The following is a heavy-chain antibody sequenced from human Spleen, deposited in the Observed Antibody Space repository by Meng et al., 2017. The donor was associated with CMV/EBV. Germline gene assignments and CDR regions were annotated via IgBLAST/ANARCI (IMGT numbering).Heavy chain of an antibody. D-gene: IGHD3-3*01. V-gene: IGHV5-51*01. CDR3: ARHLLETMTSPYAY. CDR2: VYPGDSDA. CDR1: GYNFNTYW. J-gene: IGHJ4*02. Sequence: GGSLRLSCKASGYNFNTYWIGWVRQMPGQGLEWMGFVYPGDSDAKYSPSFQGRVTFSIDRSINTAYLHWADLEASDTAKYYCARHLLETMTSPYAYWGQGTPVTVSS.